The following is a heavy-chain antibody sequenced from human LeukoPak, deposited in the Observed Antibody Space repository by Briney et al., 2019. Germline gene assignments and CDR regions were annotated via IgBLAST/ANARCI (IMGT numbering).Heavy chain of an antibody. J-gene: IGHJ4*02. Sequence: SETLSLTCTVSGCSISSYYWSWIRQPPGKGLEWIGYIYYSGSTNYNPSLKSRVTISVDTSKNQFSLKLSSVTAADTAVYYCARSKWFGELYFDYWGQGTLVTVSS. CDR3: ARSKWFGELYFDY. CDR2: IYYSGST. D-gene: IGHD3-10*01. V-gene: IGHV4-59*08. CDR1: GCSISSYY.